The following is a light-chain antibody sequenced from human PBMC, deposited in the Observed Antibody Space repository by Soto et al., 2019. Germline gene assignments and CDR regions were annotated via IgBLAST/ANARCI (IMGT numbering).Light chain of an antibody. CDR3: QQYQSYFLT. V-gene: IGKV1-5*01. CDR2: DAS. J-gene: IGKJ3*01. CDR1: QSISRS. Sequence: DIQMTQSPSTLSASVGDRVTITCRASQSISRSLAWYQQKSGKAPKLLIYDASSLESGVPSRFSGSGFGTEFTLPLSGLQPDDFATYYCQQYQSYFLTFGPGTTVDMK.